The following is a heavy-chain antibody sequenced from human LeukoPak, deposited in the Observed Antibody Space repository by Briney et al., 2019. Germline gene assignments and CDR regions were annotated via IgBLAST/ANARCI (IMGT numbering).Heavy chain of an antibody. Sequence: AGGSLRLSCTVSGFTVSSNSMSWVRQAPGKGLEWVSFIYSDNTHYSDSVKGRFTISRDNSKNTLYLQMNSLRAEDTAVYYCAKGSGFGYFGDYYFDYWGQGTLVTVSS. V-gene: IGHV3-53*01. CDR1: GFTVSSNS. CDR2: IYSDNT. CDR3: AKGSGFGYFGDYYFDY. J-gene: IGHJ4*02. D-gene: IGHD3-3*01.